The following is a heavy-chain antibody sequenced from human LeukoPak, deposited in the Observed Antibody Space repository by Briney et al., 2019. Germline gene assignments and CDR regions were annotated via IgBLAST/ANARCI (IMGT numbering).Heavy chain of an antibody. CDR3: PRRAYYYGSGSYRGYYFDY. V-gene: IGHV4-59*08. D-gene: IGHD3-10*01. CDR1: GGSISSYY. Sequence: PSETLSLTCTVSGGSISSYYWSWIRQPPGKGLEWIGYIYYSGSTNYNPSLKSRVTISVDTSKNQFSLKLSSVTAADTAVYYCPRRAYYYGSGSYRGYYFDYWGQGTLVTVSS. J-gene: IGHJ4*02. CDR2: IYYSGST.